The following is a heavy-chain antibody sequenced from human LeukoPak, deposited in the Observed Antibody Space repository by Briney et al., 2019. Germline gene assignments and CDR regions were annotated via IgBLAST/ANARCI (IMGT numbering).Heavy chain of an antibody. J-gene: IGHJ4*02. V-gene: IGHV3-30*03. Sequence: GRSLRLSCAAPGFTFSTYGMHWVRQAPGKGLEWVTFISYEGTIKRYADSVKGRFTISRDNSKNTLYLQMSSLRVDDTALYYCAREYDLVTGLDYWGQGALVTVSS. CDR1: GFTFSTYG. CDR3: AREYDLVTGLDY. D-gene: IGHD3-9*01. CDR2: ISYEGTIK.